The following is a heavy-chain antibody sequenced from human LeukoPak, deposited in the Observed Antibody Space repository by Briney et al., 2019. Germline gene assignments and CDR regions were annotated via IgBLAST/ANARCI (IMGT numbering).Heavy chain of an antibody. CDR1: GYTFTSYG. CDR2: ISAYNGNT. CDR3: ARVGPTYYYYGMDV. Sequence: ASVKVSCKASGYTFTSYGISWVRQAPGQGLEWMGWISAYNGNTNYAQKLQGRVTMTTDTSTSAAYMELRSLRSDDTAVYYCARVGPTYYYYGMDVWGQGTTVTVSS. D-gene: IGHD1-26*01. J-gene: IGHJ6*02. V-gene: IGHV1-18*01.